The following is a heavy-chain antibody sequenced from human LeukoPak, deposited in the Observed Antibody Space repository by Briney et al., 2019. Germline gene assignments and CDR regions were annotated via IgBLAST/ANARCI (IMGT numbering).Heavy chain of an antibody. J-gene: IGHJ3*02. V-gene: IGHV3-21*01. D-gene: IGHD3-22*01. CDR2: ISSGSSYI. CDR1: GFTFSTYS. CDR3: AKWAWVTMIVVQGPLDAFDI. Sequence: GGSLRLSCAASGFTFSTYSMNWVRQAPGKGLEWVSSISSGSSYIYYADSLKGRFTISRDNAKNSLYLQMNSLRAEDTAVYYCAKWAWVTMIVVQGPLDAFDIWGQGTMVTVSS.